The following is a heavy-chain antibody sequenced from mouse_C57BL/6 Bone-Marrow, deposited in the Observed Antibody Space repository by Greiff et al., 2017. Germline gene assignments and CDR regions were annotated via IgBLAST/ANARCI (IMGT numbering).Heavy chain of an antibody. Sequence: VQLQQSGPGLVQPSQSLSITCTVSGFSLTSYGVHWVRQSPGKGLEWLGVIWRGGSTDYNAAFMSRLSITKDNSKSQVFFKMNSLQADDTAIYYGAKNYYGSSRPWYFDVWGTGTTVTVSS. CDR2: IWRGGST. D-gene: IGHD1-1*01. CDR3: AKNYYGSSRPWYFDV. V-gene: IGHV2-5*01. J-gene: IGHJ1*03. CDR1: GFSLTSYG.